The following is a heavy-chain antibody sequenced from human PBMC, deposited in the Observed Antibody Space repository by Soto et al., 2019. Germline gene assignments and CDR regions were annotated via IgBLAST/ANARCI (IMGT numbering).Heavy chain of an antibody. CDR2: ISWKDEK. D-gene: IGHD1-26*01. J-gene: IGHJ4*02. CDR3: AHRYGGNYYRWYFDS. Sequence: KESGPTLAKPTQTLTVTCTFSGFSLSTSGAGVGWIRQSPGKAPEWLALISWKDEKRYNPGLKSRLTITKDTSKNQVVLTMTNLDPVDTATYFCAHRYGGNYYRWYFDSWGQGTLVTVSS. CDR1: GFSLSTSGAG. V-gene: IGHV2-5*01.